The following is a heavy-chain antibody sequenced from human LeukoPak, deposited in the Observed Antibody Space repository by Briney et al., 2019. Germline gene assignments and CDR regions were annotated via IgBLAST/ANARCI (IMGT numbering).Heavy chain of an antibody. CDR2: ISGSGGST. D-gene: IGHD4-23*01. CDR3: ANDYGGNSGTDY. V-gene: IGHV3-23*01. Sequence: GGSLRLSCAASGFTFSSYGMSWVRQAPGKGLEWVSTISGSGGSTYYADSVKGRFTISRDNSKNTLYLQMNSLRAEDTAVYYCANDYGGNSGTDYWGQGTLVTVSS. J-gene: IGHJ4*02. CDR1: GFTFSSYG.